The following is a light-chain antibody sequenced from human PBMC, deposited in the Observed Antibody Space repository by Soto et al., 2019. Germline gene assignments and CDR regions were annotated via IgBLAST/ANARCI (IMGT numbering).Light chain of an antibody. Sequence: QSVLTQPPSASGTPGQRVTISCSGSSSNIGSNTVNWYQHLPGTAPKILIYSNNQRPSGVPDRFSGSKSGPSASLTISGLQSEDEADHHCAAWDDTLSGLNYVFGTGTKVTVL. CDR3: AAWDDTLSGLNYV. CDR1: SSNIGSNT. V-gene: IGLV1-44*01. CDR2: SNN. J-gene: IGLJ1*01.